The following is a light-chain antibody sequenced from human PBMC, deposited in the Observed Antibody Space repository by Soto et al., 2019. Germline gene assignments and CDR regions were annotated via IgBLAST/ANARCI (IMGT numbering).Light chain of an antibody. CDR2: GAS. J-gene: IGKJ1*01. V-gene: IGKV3D-20*02. CDR1: QSVSSSY. Sequence: EIVLTQSPGTLSLSPGERATLSCRASQSVSSSYLAWYQQKPGQAPRLLIYGASSRATGIPDRFGGSGSGTDFTLTISRLEPEDFAVYYCQQRGNWPWTFGQGTKVDIK. CDR3: QQRGNWPWT.